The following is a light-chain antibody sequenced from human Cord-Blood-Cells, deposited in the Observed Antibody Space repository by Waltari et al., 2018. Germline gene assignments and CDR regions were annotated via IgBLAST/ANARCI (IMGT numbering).Light chain of an antibody. Sequence: QSVLTQPPSVSGAPGQMVTISCTGSSSNIGAGYDLHWYQQLPGTAPKLLIYGNSNRPSGVPDRFSGSKSGTSASLAITGLQAEDEADYYCQSYDSSLSGYVFGTGTKVTVL. J-gene: IGLJ1*01. CDR1: SSNIGAGYD. V-gene: IGLV1-40*01. CDR3: QSYDSSLSGYV. CDR2: GNS.